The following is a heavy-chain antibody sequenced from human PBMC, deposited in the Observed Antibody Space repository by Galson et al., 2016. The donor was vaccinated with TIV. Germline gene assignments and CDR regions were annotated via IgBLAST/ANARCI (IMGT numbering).Heavy chain of an antibody. Sequence: SLRLSCAASGFTFSSYDMHWVRQAAGKGLEWASGIGTVGDTYYPGSVKGRFSISREDDKNSLYLQMNSLRAGDTAVYYCARAPYSGNYYYFDYWGQGTLVTVSS. CDR3: ARAPYSGNYYYFDY. J-gene: IGHJ4*02. CDR2: IGTVGDT. V-gene: IGHV3-13*01. CDR1: GFTFSSYD. D-gene: IGHD1-26*01.